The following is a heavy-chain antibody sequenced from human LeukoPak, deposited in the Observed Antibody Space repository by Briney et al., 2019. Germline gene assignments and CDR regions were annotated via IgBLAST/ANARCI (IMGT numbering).Heavy chain of an antibody. CDR2: IDKSGNT. D-gene: IGHD2-21*01. CDR1: GYNVINYY. CDR3: ARVPTRRCDDCDRYPIFHF. V-gene: IGHV4-59*02. Sequence: SETLSLTRTVSGYNVINYYTSWRRLPPERGLEWIGYIDKSGNTNYNPSLKSRLSISVDTSSNQLSLRLTSVTAADTAVYYCARVPTRRCDDCDRYPIFHFWPRGILVTVSS. J-gene: IGHJ4*02.